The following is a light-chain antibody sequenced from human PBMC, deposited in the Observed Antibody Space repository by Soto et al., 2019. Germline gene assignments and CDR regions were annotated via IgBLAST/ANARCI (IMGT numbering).Light chain of an antibody. CDR2: EVT. J-gene: IGLJ1*01. CDR1: SSDVGSYDL. V-gene: IGLV2-23*02. CDR3: YSYAGSNTYYV. Sequence: QSVLTQPAPVSGSPGQSIAISCTGTSSDVGSYDLVSWYQQHPGKAPKLTIYEVTKRPSGVSDRFSGSKSGNTASLTISGLQAEDDADYYCYSYAGSNTYYVFGTGTKVTVL.